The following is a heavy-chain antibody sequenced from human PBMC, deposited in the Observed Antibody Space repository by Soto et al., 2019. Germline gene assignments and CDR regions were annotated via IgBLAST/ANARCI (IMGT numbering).Heavy chain of an antibody. J-gene: IGHJ4*02. D-gene: IGHD2-15*01. CDR2: ISPSNGDT. Sequence: WASVKVSCKDSGYTFTTYGFNWVRQAPGQGLEWMGWISPSNGDTNYAQKFRGRVTLTTDTSTSTAYMELRSLTSDDTAVYYCARTPRAQMIVLEAATRFDYWGQGTLVTVSS. CDR3: ARTPRAQMIVLEAATRFDY. V-gene: IGHV1-18*04. CDR1: GYTFTTYG.